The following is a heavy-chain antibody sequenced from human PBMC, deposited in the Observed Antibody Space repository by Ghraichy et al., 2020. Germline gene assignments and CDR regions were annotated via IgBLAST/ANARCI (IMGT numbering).Heavy chain of an antibody. J-gene: IGHJ4*02. CDR1: GFTFRSYA. D-gene: IGHD6-13*01. Sequence: GGSLRLSCAVSGFTFRSYAMSWVRQAPGKGLEWVSAISGSGGSTYYADSVKGRFTISRDNSKNTLYLQMNSLRAEDMAAYYCAKGGVRGRAGQQLDFDYWGQGTLVTVSS. CDR2: ISGSGGST. CDR3: AKGGVRGRAGQQLDFDY. V-gene: IGHV3-23*01.